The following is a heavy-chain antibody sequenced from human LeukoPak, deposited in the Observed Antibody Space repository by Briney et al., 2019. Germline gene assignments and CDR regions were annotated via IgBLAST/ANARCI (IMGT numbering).Heavy chain of an antibody. CDR2: IYYSGTT. CDR1: GGSISSYF. D-gene: IGHD5-18*01. V-gene: IGHV4-59*01. CDR3: ARYGYSYGQYYFDY. Sequence: SETLSLTCSVSGGSISSYFWSWIRQPPGKGLEWIGYIYYSGTTNYNPSLKSRVTMSVDTSNNQFSLKQTSVTAADTAVYYCARYGYSYGQYYFDYWGQGTLVTVSS. J-gene: IGHJ4*02.